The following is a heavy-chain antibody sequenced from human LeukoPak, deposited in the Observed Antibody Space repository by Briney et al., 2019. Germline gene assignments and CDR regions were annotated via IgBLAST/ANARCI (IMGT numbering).Heavy chain of an antibody. D-gene: IGHD4/OR15-4a*01. J-gene: IGHJ4*02. CDR1: GFTFTSSA. V-gene: IGHV1-58*02. Sequence: SVKVSCKASGFTFTSSAMQWVRQARGQRLEWIGWIVVGSGNTNYAQKFQERVTITRDMSTSTAYMELSSLRSEDTAAYYCAAGRVLRRSFDYWGQGTLVTVSS. CDR3: AAGRVLRRSFDY. CDR2: IVVGSGNT.